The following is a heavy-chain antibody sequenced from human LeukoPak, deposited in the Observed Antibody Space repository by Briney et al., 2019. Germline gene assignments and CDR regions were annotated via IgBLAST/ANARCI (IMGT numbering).Heavy chain of an antibody. CDR3: ARGGSILSSGWSAHRNVFDY. Sequence: ASVKVFCKASGYTFTSYYMHWVRQAPGQGLEWMGIINPSGGTTFYAQKFQGRVTMTRDTSTSTLYMELTSLRSEDTAVYYCARGGSILSSGWSAHRNVFDYWGQGTLVTVSS. V-gene: IGHV1-46*01. CDR2: INPSGGTT. D-gene: IGHD6-19*01. CDR1: GYTFTSYY. J-gene: IGHJ4*02.